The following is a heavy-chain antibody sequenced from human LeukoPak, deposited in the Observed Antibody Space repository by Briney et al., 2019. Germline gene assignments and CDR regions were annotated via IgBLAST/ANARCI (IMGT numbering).Heavy chain of an antibody. CDR3: ARGPEWQQGTWFDP. V-gene: IGHV1-69*13. CDR2: IIPIFGTA. D-gene: IGHD3-3*01. CDR1: GGTFSSYA. Sequence: ASVKDSCKASGGTFSSYAISWVRQAPGQGLEWMGGIIPIFGTANYAQKFQGRVTITADESTSTAYMELSSLRSEDTAVYYCARGPEWQQGTWFDPWGQGTLVTVSS. J-gene: IGHJ5*02.